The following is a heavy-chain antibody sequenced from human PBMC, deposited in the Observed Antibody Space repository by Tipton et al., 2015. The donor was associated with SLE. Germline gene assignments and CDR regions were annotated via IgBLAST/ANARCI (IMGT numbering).Heavy chain of an antibody. CDR1: GGSFSGYY. V-gene: IGHV4-34*01. Sequence: AGLVKPSETLSLTCAVYGGSFSGYYWSWIRQPPGKGLEWIGEINHSGSTNYNPSLKSRVTISVDTPKNQFSLKLSSVTAADTAVYYCARDYSPEAYFDYWGQGPLVTVSS. J-gene: IGHJ4*02. D-gene: IGHD3-10*01. CDR3: ARDYSPEAYFDY. CDR2: INHSGST.